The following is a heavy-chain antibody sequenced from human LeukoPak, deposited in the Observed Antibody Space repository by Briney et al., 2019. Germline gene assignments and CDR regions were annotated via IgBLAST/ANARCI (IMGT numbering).Heavy chain of an antibody. Sequence: SETLSLTCTVSGGSISSSSYYWGWIRQPPGKGLDWIGNIYYSGSTYYNPSLKSRVTISVDTSQNEFSLKLSSVTAADMAVYYCASLYSSSWYYYFDYWGQGTLVTVSS. CDR1: GGSISSSSYY. V-gene: IGHV4-39*01. CDR3: ASLYSSSWYYYFDY. J-gene: IGHJ4*02. CDR2: IYYSGST. D-gene: IGHD6-13*01.